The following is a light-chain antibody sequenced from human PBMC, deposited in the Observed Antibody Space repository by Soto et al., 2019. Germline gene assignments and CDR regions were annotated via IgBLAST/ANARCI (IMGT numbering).Light chain of an antibody. Sequence: DIHITQSPSSVSASLRDRVTITCRASQNIVNYLNWYQRKPGKAPKLLIYAASTLQSGVPSRFSGSGSGTDFTLTISNLQPEDFATYYCQQATSSPRTFGQGTKVDIK. J-gene: IGKJ1*01. CDR3: QQATSSPRT. CDR1: QNIVNY. V-gene: IGKV1-12*01. CDR2: AAS.